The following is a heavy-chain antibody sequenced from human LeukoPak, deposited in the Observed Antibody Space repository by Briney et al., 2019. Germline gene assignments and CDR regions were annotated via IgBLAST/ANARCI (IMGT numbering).Heavy chain of an antibody. CDR2: ISAYNGDT. J-gene: IGHJ4*02. CDR1: GYTFTDYG. D-gene: IGHD5-12*01. Sequence: WASVKVSCKASGYTFTDYGISWVRQAPGQGLEWMGWISAYNGDTYYTQKLQGRVIMTTDTSTSTAYMELRSLRSDDTALYYCARDFYLYTGYGRSFDYWGQGTLVTVSS. V-gene: IGHV1-18*01. CDR3: ARDFYLYTGYGRSFDY.